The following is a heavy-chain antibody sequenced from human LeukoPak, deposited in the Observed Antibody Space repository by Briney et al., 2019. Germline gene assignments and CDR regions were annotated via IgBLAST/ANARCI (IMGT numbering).Heavy chain of an antibody. J-gene: IGHJ3*02. D-gene: IGHD3-3*01. CDR1: GFTVSSNY. CDR2: IYSGGST. Sequence: GGSLRLSCAASGFTVSSNYMSWVRQAPGKGLEWVSVIYSGGSTYYADSVKGRFTISRDNSKNTLYLQMNSLRAEDTAVYYCARESDLSITIFGVAPDDAFDIWGQGTMVTVSS. CDR3: ARESDLSITIFGVAPDDAFDI. V-gene: IGHV3-66*01.